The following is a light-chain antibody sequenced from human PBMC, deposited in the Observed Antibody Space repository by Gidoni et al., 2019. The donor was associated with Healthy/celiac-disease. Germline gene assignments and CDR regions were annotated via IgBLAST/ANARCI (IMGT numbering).Light chain of an antibody. Sequence: EIVLTQSPGTLSLSPGERATLSCRASQSISSTYLAWYQQKPGQAPSLLIDGASSRATGISDRFSGTGSGTDFTLTISRLEPEDLAVYYCQQYDTSPMYTFGQXTKLEIK. CDR1: QSISSTY. V-gene: IGKV3-20*01. CDR3: QQYDTSPMYT. J-gene: IGKJ2*01. CDR2: GAS.